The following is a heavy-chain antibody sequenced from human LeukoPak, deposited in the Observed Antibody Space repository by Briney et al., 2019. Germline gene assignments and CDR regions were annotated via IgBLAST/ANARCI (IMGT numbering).Heavy chain of an antibody. Sequence: GSLRLSCAASGFTISSYWMHWVRQAPGKGLVWVSRINTDGSTSTYADSVKGRFTISRDNAKLYLQMNSLRAEDTAVYYCVREADVAVAFDYWGQGTLVSVPS. D-gene: IGHD6-19*01. CDR1: GFTISSYW. CDR3: VREADVAVAFDY. V-gene: IGHV3-74*01. CDR2: INTDGSTS. J-gene: IGHJ4*02.